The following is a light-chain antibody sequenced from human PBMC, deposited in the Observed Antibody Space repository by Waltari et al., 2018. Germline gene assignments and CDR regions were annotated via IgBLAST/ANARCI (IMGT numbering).Light chain of an antibody. Sequence: IQMTQSPSYLSASVGERVTITCRASQSMTNYLSWYQHKPGKAPILLIYSASTLQSGVPSRFSGSGSGTEFTLTISSLQPEDFATYYCQQSYSIPYTFGQGTKVDIK. V-gene: IGKV1-39*01. CDR2: SAS. CDR3: QQSYSIPYT. J-gene: IGKJ2*01. CDR1: QSMTNY.